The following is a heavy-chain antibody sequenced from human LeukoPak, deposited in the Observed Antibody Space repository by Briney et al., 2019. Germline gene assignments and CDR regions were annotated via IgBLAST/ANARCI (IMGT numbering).Heavy chain of an antibody. CDR1: GGSFSGYY. Sequence: SETPSLTCAVYGGSFSGYYWSWIRQPPGKGLEWIGEVNNSGSTNHNPSLTSRVTISADTTKKQFSLKLSSVTAADTAVYYCARGAGYCTSTTCPSLDYWGQGTLVTVSS. CDR2: VNNSGST. CDR3: ARGAGYCTSTTCPSLDY. D-gene: IGHD2-2*01. V-gene: IGHV4-34*01. J-gene: IGHJ4*02.